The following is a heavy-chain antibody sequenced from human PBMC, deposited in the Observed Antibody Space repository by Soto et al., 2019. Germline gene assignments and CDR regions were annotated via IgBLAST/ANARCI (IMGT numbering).Heavy chain of an antibody. J-gene: IGHJ5*02. CDR2: ISYDGGNQ. CDR3: AKDNDLNP. V-gene: IGHV3-30*18. Sequence: QVQLVESGGGVVQPGRSLRLSCAASGFTFSNYGMHWVRQAPGKGLEWVAVISYDGGNQNYADSVKGRVIISRDNSKNTLYLQMNSLRPEDTAMYYCAKDNDLNPWGQGTLVTVSS. D-gene: IGHD1-1*01. CDR1: GFTFSNYG.